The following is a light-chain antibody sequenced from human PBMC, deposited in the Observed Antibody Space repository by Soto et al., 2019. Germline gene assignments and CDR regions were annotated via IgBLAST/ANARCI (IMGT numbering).Light chain of an antibody. CDR2: AAS. Sequence: DIQMTQSPSSLSASVGDRVTITCRASQSIRTCLNWYQQKPGKAPKFLIYAASTLPSGVPSRFSGSGSGTDFTLTISSLQPEDFATYSGQQSYSNPRSFGRAPKAEIK. CDR3: QQSYSNPRS. CDR1: QSIRTC. J-gene: IGKJ1*01. V-gene: IGKV1-39*01.